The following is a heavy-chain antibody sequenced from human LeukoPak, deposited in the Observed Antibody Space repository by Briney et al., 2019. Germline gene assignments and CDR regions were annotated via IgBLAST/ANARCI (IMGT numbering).Heavy chain of an antibody. V-gene: IGHV3-13*01. CDR3: ARGMTTVTTGDY. D-gene: IGHD4-17*01. J-gene: IGHJ4*02. CDR1: GFTFSSYD. CDR2: IGTAGDT. Sequence: GGSLRLSCAASGFTFSSYDMHWVRQATGKGLEWVSAIGTAGDTYYPGSVKGRFTISRENAKNSLYLQMNSLRSEDTAVYYCARGMTTVTTGDYWGQGTLVTVSS.